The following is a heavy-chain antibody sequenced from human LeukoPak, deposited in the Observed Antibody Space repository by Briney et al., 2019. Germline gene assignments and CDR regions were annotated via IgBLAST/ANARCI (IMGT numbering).Heavy chain of an antibody. D-gene: IGHD1-26*01. V-gene: IGHV3-20*04. CDR1: GFTFSSYS. CDR2: INWNGGST. CDR3: ARDLGASIKWELPPSYFDY. Sequence: GGSLRLSCAASGFTFSSYSMNWVRQAPGKGLEWVSGINWNGGSTGYADSVKGRFTISRDNAKNSLYLQMNSLRAEDTALYYCARDLGASIKWELPPSYFDYWGQGTLVTVSS. J-gene: IGHJ4*02.